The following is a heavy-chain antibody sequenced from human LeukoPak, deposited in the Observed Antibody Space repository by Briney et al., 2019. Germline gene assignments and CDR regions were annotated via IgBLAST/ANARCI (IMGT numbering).Heavy chain of an antibody. V-gene: IGHV1-2*02. CDR3: AREFHGDSVDY. Sequence: ASVKVSCKASGYTFTGYYMHWVRQAPGQGLEWMGWISPNSGGTNYAQKVQGRVTMTRDTSISTAYLELSRLRSDDAAVYYCAREFHGDSVDYWGQGTLVTVSS. J-gene: IGHJ4*02. CDR1: GYTFTGYY. CDR2: ISPNSGGT. D-gene: IGHD4-17*01.